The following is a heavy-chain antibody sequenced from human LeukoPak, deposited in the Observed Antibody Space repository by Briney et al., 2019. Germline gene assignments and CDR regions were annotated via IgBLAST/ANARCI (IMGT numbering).Heavy chain of an antibody. J-gene: IGHJ4*02. Sequence: SETLSLTCAVYGGSFSGYYWSWISQPPGKGLEWIGEINHSGSTNYNPSLKSRVTISVDTSKNQFSLKLSSVTAADTAVYYCARGRQQLVTSRFDYWGQGTLVTVSS. V-gene: IGHV4-34*01. CDR2: INHSGST. CDR1: GGSFSGYY. CDR3: ARGRQQLVTSRFDY. D-gene: IGHD6-13*01.